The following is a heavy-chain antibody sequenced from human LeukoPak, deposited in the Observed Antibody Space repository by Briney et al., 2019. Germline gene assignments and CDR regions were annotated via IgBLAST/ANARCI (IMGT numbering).Heavy chain of an antibody. J-gene: IGHJ5*02. CDR2: FYYSGST. Sequence: SETLSLTCTVSGGSISSYYWSWIRQPPGKGLEWIGYFYYSGSTNYNPSLKSRVTISVDTSKNQFSLKLSSVTAADTAVYYCAIDLYGGYCSRTSCYGNFFDPWGQGTLVTVSS. V-gene: IGHV4-59*01. CDR3: AIDLYGGYCSRTSCYGNFFDP. D-gene: IGHD2-2*01. CDR1: GGSISSYY.